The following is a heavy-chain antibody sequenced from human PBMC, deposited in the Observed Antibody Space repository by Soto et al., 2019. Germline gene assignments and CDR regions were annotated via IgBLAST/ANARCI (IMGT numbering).Heavy chain of an antibody. V-gene: IGHV1-18*04. Sequence: ASVMVSCKASGYTFTSYGISWVRQAPGQGLEWMGWISAYNGNTNYAQKLQGRVTMTTDTSTSTAYMELRSLRSDDTAVYYCARDPGRGYYDSSGYVDYWGQGTLVTVSS. J-gene: IGHJ4*02. CDR1: GYTFTSYG. D-gene: IGHD3-22*01. CDR3: ARDPGRGYYDSSGYVDY. CDR2: ISAYNGNT.